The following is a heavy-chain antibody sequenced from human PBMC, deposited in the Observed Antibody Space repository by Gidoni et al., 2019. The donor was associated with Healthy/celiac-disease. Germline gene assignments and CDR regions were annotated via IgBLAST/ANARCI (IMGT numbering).Heavy chain of an antibody. V-gene: IGHV4-38-2*02. Sequence: QVQLQESGPGLVKPSETLSLTCTVSGYSISSGYYWGWIRQPPGKGLEWIGSIYHSGSTYYNPSLKSRVTISVDTSKNQFSLKLSSVTAADTAVYYCASSGYYSPLDYWGQGTLVTVSS. CDR1: GYSISSGYY. CDR3: ASSGYYSPLDY. CDR2: IYHSGST. J-gene: IGHJ4*02. D-gene: IGHD3-22*01.